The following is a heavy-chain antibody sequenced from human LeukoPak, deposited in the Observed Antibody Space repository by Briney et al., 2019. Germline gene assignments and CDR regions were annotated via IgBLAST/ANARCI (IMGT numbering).Heavy chain of an antibody. D-gene: IGHD1-26*01. Sequence: GASVKVSCKTSGYNLISYYMHWVRQAPGQGLEWMGWINPNTGGTNYAQKFLGRISMTRDTSIRTAYMELNSLTSDDTAIYYCARDLQVLPRPGRVDYWGQGTLVTVSS. CDR1: GYNLISYY. J-gene: IGHJ4*02. V-gene: IGHV1-2*02. CDR2: INPNTGGT. CDR3: ARDLQVLPRPGRVDY.